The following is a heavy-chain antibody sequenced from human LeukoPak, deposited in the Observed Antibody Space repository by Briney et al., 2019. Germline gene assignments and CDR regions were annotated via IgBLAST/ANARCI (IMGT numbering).Heavy chain of an antibody. CDR2: ICPDGTVT. CDR3: VRDFRSADY. V-gene: IGHV3-74*01. J-gene: IGHJ4*02. CDR1: GFTFSSYA. Sequence: GGSLRLSCAASGFTFSSYAMHWVRQAPGKGPMWVSRICPDGTVTNYADSVKARFIISRDNARNTVYLQMNSLRVEDTAVYYCVRDFRSADYWGQGTLVTVSS.